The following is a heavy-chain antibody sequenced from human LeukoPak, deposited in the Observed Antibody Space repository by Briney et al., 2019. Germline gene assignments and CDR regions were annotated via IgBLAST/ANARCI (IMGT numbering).Heavy chain of an antibody. CDR3: ARDMVAVADYYFDY. J-gene: IGHJ4*02. Sequence: GGSLRLSCAVSGFTFSSYAMSWVRQAPGKGLEWVSTIDGSAGNTYYAESVKGRFTISRDNSKITLYLQMNSLRAEDTALYHCARDMVAVADYYFDYWGQGTLVTVSS. V-gene: IGHV3-23*01. CDR2: IDGSAGNT. D-gene: IGHD6-19*01. CDR1: GFTFSSYA.